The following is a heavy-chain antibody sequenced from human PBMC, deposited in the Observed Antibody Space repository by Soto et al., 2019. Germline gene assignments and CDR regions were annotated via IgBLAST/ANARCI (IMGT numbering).Heavy chain of an antibody. CDR3: ARVPTGGYDWI. D-gene: IGHD5-12*01. V-gene: IGHV3-74*01. J-gene: IGHJ4*02. CDR1: GFTFSTHW. Sequence: EVHLVESGGGLVQSGGSLRLSCAASGFTFSTHWMHWVRQAPGKGLAWVSRINSDGSTINYADSVKGRFTISRDNAKNTLYLQMNSLRAEDTAVYYCARVPTGGYDWIWGQGTLVTVSS. CDR2: INSDGSTI.